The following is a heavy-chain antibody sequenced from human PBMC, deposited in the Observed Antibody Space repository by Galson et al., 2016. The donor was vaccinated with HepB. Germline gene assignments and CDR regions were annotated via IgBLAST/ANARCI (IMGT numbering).Heavy chain of an antibody. Sequence: SLRLSCAASGFTFSSYTMSWVRQAPGMGLEWVSSISGSGSFTYFADSVKGRFTISRDNSKYTLYLQLTSLRAEDTATYYCAKDPGRGSGWFFFDSWGQGTLVTVSS. D-gene: IGHD6-19*01. CDR1: GFTFSSYT. V-gene: IGHV3-23*01. CDR2: ISGSGSFT. CDR3: AKDPGRGSGWFFFDS. J-gene: IGHJ4*02.